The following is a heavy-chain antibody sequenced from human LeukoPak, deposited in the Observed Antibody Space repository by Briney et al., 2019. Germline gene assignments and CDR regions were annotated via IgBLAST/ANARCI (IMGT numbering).Heavy chain of an antibody. V-gene: IGHV3-7*05. D-gene: IGHD3-22*01. Sequence: GGSLRLSCAASGFTFSSYWMSWVRQAPGKGLEWVANIKQDGSKEVYVDSVKGRFTISRDNAKNSLFLQMNTLRAEDTAVYYCARDHYYDSSGVLGWFDPWGQGTLVTVSS. J-gene: IGHJ5*02. CDR2: IKQDGSKE. CDR1: GFTFSSYW. CDR3: ARDHYYDSSGVLGWFDP.